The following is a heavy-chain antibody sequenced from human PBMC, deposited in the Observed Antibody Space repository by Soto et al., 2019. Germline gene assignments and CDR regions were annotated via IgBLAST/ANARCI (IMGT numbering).Heavy chain of an antibody. CDR1: GGSINSYC. V-gene: IGHV4-59*08. CDR2: IFDSGNA. CDR3: ARHRRTTVAKFYFDN. J-gene: IGHJ4*02. Sequence: QVQLQESGPGLVKPSETLSLTCTVSGGSINSYCWSWIRQPPGKGLEWIAYIFDSGNANYNPSPKSRVTISVDPSMNQFSLTLTSVTAADTAVYYCARHRRTTVAKFYFDNWGQGALVTVSS. D-gene: IGHD4-4*01.